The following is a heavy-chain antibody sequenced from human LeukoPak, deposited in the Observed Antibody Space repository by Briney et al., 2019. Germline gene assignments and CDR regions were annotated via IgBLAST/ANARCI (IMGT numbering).Heavy chain of an antibody. Sequence: SETLSLTCSVSGGSISGHYWTWIRQPPGKGLEWIGQIHYTGKPDYNPSLKSRITISVDTSKNQASLQVSSVTAADSAIYYCARFGVDYDMDVWGHGTTVTVFS. CDR2: IHYTGKP. CDR1: GGSISGHY. D-gene: IGHD3-16*01. J-gene: IGHJ6*02. CDR3: ARFGVDYDMDV. V-gene: IGHV4-59*11.